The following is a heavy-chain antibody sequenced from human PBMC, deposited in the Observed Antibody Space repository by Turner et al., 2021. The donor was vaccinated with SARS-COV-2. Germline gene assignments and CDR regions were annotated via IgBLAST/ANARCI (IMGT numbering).Heavy chain of an antibody. J-gene: IGHJ6*02. CDR3: ARGHCSGGRCDYDYGMDV. CDR1: AFTLSPFW. CDR2: GISDGNDI. Sequence: EVELVESGGGLVTPGGSLRLSCAASAFTLSPFWMHWVRQAPGKGLVWLSRGISDGNDISYADSVRGRFTISRDSAKNTLFLQMNSLSAEDTAVYYCARGHCSGGRCDYDYGMDVWGQGTTVTVSS. D-gene: IGHD2-15*01. V-gene: IGHV3-74*01.